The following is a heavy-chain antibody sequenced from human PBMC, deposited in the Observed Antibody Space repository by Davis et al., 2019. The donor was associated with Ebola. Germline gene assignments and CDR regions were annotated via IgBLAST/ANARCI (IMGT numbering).Heavy chain of an antibody. V-gene: IGHV5-51*01. J-gene: IGHJ4*02. CDR2: IYPGDSDT. D-gene: IGHD1-26*01. CDR3: ARRDRAWELLDY. Sequence: GESLKISCKGSGYTFTSYWIGWVRQMPGKGLEWMGMIYPGDSDTRYNPSFQGQVTISADKSISTAYLQWNSLRASDTAKYYCARRDRAWELLDYWGQGTLVTVSS. CDR1: GYTFTSYW.